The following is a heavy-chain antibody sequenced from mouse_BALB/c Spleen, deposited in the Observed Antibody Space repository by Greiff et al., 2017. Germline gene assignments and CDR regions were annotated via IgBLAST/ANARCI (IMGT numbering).Heavy chain of an antibody. V-gene: IGHV14-3*02. CDR3: ARTPIGDYDGLGFAY. CDR1: GFNIKDTY. Sequence: EVKLMESGAELVKPGASVKLSCTASGFNIKDTYMHWVKQRPEQGLEWIGRIDPANGNTKYDPKFQGKATITADTSSNTAYLQLSSLTSEDTAVYYCARTPIGDYDGLGFAYWGQGTLVTVSA. J-gene: IGHJ3*01. D-gene: IGHD2-4*01. CDR2: IDPANGNT.